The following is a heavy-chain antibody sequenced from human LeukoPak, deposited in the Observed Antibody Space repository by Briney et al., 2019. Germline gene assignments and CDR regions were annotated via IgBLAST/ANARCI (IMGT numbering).Heavy chain of an antibody. D-gene: IGHD2-2*01. Sequence: PGGSLRLSCAASGFTFSGYSMNWVRQAPGKGLEWVSSISSSSSYIYYADSVKGRFTISRDNAKNSLYLQMNSLRAEDTAVYYCAKEVVVVPGLFDYWGQGTLVTVSS. V-gene: IGHV3-21*04. CDR2: ISSSSSYI. CDR1: GFTFSGYS. CDR3: AKEVVVVPGLFDY. J-gene: IGHJ4*02.